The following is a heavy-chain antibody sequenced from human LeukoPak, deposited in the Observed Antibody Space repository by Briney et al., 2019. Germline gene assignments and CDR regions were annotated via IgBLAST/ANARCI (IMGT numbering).Heavy chain of an antibody. CDR3: ARYKGQHAAPDAFDI. V-gene: IGHV4-59*01. Sequence: SETLSLTCTVSGGSISSYYWSWIRQPPGKGLEWIGYIYYSGSTNYNPSLKSRVTISVDTSKNQFSLKLSSVTAADTAVYYCARYKGQHAAPDAFDIWGQGTMVTVSS. J-gene: IGHJ3*02. CDR2: IYYSGST. CDR1: GGSISSYY. D-gene: IGHD2-2*02.